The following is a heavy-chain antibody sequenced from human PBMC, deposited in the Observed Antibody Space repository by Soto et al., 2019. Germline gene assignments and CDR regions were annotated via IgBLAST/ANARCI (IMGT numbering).Heavy chain of an antibody. Sequence: SETLSLTCTVSGGSLSSYYWSWIRQPPGKGLEWIGYIYYSGSTNYNPSLKSRVTISVDTSKNQFSLKLSSVTAADTAVYYCARLSSNYASLWFDPWGQGTLVTVSS. D-gene: IGHD4-4*01. CDR1: GGSLSSYY. J-gene: IGHJ5*02. V-gene: IGHV4-59*08. CDR3: ARLSSNYASLWFDP. CDR2: IYYSGST.